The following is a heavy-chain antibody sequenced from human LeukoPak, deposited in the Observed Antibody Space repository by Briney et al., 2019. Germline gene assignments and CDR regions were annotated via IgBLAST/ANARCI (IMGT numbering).Heavy chain of an antibody. CDR2: IYYSGST. CDR1: GGSISSSSYD. Sequence: PSETLSLTCTVSGGSISSSSYDWGWIRQPPGKGLERIGSIYYSGSTYYNPSLKSRVTISVDTSKNQFSLKLSSVTAADTAVYYCARTGSGTYYDSSGYYSFDYWGQGTLVTVSS. D-gene: IGHD3-22*01. V-gene: IGHV4-39*07. CDR3: ARTGSGTYYDSSGYYSFDY. J-gene: IGHJ4*02.